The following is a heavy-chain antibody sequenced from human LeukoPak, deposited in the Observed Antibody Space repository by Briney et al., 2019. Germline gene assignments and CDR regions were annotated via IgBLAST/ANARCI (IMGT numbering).Heavy chain of an antibody. J-gene: IGHJ4*02. Sequence: GESLKISCKGSGYSFTGYWIGWVRQMPGKGLEWMGIIFPGNSDTRYSPSFQGQVTMSVDKSISTAYLQWSSLEASDTATYYCARLRGSRLDKWYFDYWGQGTQVTVSS. D-gene: IGHD2-15*01. CDR2: IFPGNSDT. V-gene: IGHV5-51*01. CDR3: ARLRGSRLDKWYFDY. CDR1: GYSFTGYW.